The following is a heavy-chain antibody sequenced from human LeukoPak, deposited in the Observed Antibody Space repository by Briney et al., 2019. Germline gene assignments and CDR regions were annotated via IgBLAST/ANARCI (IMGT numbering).Heavy chain of an antibody. J-gene: IGHJ6*03. CDR3: ARGMVKINYYMDV. Sequence: SQTLSLTCAISGDSVSSNSAAWNWIRQSPSRGLEWLGRTYYRSKWYNDYTVSMRSRITINPDTSKNQFSLHLNSVTPEDTAVYYCARGMVKINYYMDVWGKGTTVIVSS. V-gene: IGHV6-1*01. CDR2: TYYRSKWYN. CDR1: GDSVSSNSAA. D-gene: IGHD4-23*01.